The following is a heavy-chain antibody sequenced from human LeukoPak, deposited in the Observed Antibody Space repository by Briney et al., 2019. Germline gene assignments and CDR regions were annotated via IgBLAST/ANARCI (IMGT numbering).Heavy chain of an antibody. CDR2: ISGSGGTT. D-gene: IGHD2-15*01. V-gene: IGHV3-23*01. CDR3: AKGGHCSGGSCYSNAFDI. CDR1: GFTFSSYA. Sequence: HPGGSLRLSCAASGFTFSSYAMSWVRQAPGKGLEWVSGISGSGGTTYYADSVKGRFTISRDNSKNTLYLQMNSLRAEDTAVYYCAKGGHCSGGSCYSNAFDIWGQGTMVTVSS. J-gene: IGHJ3*02.